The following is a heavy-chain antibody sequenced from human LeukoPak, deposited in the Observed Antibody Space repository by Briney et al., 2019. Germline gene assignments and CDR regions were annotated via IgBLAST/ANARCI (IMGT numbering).Heavy chain of an antibody. CDR2: VYYIGST. CDR3: ARGGIVGSRTNWFDP. V-gene: IGHV4-59*01. Sequence: PSETLSLTCTVSGGPISSYYWSWIRQPPGKGLECIGYVYYIGSTNYNPSLKSRVTISLDTSKSQFSLKLTSVTPADTAVYYCARGGIVGSRTNWFDPWGQGILVTVSS. CDR1: GGPISSYY. D-gene: IGHD1-26*01. J-gene: IGHJ5*02.